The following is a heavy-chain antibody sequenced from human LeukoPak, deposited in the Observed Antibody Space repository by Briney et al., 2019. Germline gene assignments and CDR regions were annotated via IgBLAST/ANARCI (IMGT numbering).Heavy chain of an antibody. J-gene: IGHJ4*02. V-gene: IGHV3-11*04. CDR3: ARDDDYYDSSGYYYMQRSRSGY. CDR1: GFTFSDYY. Sequence: GGSLRLSCAASGFTFSDYYMSWIRQAPGKGLEWVSYISSSGSTIYYADSVKGRFTISRDNAKNSLYLQMNSLRAEDTAVYYCARDDDYYDSSGYYYMQRSRSGYWGQGTLVTVSS. CDR2: ISSSGSTI. D-gene: IGHD3-22*01.